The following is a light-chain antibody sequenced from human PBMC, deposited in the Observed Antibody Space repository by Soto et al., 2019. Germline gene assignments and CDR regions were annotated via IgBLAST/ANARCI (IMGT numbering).Light chain of an antibody. CDR3: PKYNSAPRT. CDR2: AAS. V-gene: IGKV1-27*01. CDR1: QGISNY. J-gene: IGKJ1*01. Sequence: DIQITQSPSSLSASVGDRVTMACRASQGISNYLAWYQQKPGKVPKLLIYAASTLQSGVPSRFSGSGSGTDFTLTISSLQPEDVATYYCPKYNSAPRTFGQGTKVEIK.